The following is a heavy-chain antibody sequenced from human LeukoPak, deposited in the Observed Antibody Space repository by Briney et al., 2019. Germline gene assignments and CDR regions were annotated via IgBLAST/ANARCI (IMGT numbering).Heavy chain of an antibody. CDR3: ARGSGGYYDSGRRYYYGMDV. CDR1: GFTVSSNY. V-gene: IGHV3-66*01. CDR2: IYCGGST. D-gene: IGHD3-22*01. J-gene: IGHJ6*02. Sequence: GGSLRLSCAASGFTVSSNYMSWVRQAPGKGLEWVSVIYCGGSTYHADSVKGRFTISRDNSKNKLYLQMNSLRAEDTAVYYCARGSGGYYDSGRRYYYGMDVWGQGTTVTVSS.